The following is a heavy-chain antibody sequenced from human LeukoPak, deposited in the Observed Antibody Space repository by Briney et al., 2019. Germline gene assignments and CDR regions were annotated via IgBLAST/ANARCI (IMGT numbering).Heavy chain of an antibody. CDR1: GFSFRNYW. CDR3: ASSLRGGWHYYYYYMDV. V-gene: IGHV3-7*01. D-gene: IGHD6-19*01. CDR2: TNYDGTEK. J-gene: IGHJ6*03. Sequence: GGSLRLSCVVSGFSFRNYWMSWVRQTPGRGLQWVAHTNYDGTEKYYVDSVKGRFTISRDNAKNSLYLQMNSLRAEDTAVYYCASSLRGGWHYYYYYMDVWGKGTTVTVSS.